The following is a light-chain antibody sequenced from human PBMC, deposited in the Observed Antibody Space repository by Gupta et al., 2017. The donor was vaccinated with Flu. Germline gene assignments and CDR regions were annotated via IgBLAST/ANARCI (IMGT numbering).Light chain of an antibody. Sequence: FALTQAPSVPVSLGPTASITCSGDQLEDKYVCWYQQKPGQSPVLLIYQDNKSPAGIPERFSASNSGNTATLTISGTQPMDDADYYCQAWANTNGNVFGPGTKVTVL. CDR2: QDN. CDR3: QAWANTNGNV. J-gene: IGLJ1*01. V-gene: IGLV3-1*01. CDR1: QLEDKY.